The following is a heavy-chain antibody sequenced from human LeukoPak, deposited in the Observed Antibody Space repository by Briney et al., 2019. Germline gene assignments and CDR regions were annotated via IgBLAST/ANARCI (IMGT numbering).Heavy chain of an antibody. V-gene: IGHV3-66*01. J-gene: IGHJ6*02. Sequence: GGSLRLSCAASGFTVSSNYMSWVRQAPGKGLEWVSVIYTDGSSYYADSVKGRFTISRDNSRNTLDLQMNSLRAEDTAVYHCARGGLMRGVIPGYYYYGLDVWGQGTTVTVSS. D-gene: IGHD3-10*01. CDR2: IYTDGSS. CDR3: ARGGLMRGVIPGYYYYGLDV. CDR1: GFTVSSNY.